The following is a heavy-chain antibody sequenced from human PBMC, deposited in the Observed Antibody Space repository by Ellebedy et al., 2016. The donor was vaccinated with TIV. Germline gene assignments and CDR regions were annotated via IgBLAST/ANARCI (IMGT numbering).Heavy chain of an antibody. CDR3: ARDWTRRGGYFASWFDP. CDR1: GGSINSDNY. CDR2: VYHSGHT. J-gene: IGHJ5*01. V-gene: IGHV4-4*02. D-gene: IGHD2/OR15-2a*01. Sequence: MPSETLSLTCGVSGGSINSDNYWSSVRQSPGRGLEWNGEVYHSGHTNYNPSLRSRVSISVDKSKSHFSLRLRSMTAAATAVYYCARDWTRRGGYFASWFDPWGQGTPVTVSS.